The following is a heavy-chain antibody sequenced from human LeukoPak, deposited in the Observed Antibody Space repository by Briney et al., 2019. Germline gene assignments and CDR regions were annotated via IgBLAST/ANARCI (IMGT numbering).Heavy chain of an antibody. V-gene: IGHV3-30*04. CDR1: GFTFSRYD. D-gene: IGHD2-8*02. CDR2: ISDDGKKK. Sequence: GGSLRLSCVGSGFTFSRYDVHWVRQAPGKGLEWGAVISDDGKKKIYADSVKGRFTISRDNSKNTLYLQMDSLRAEDTALYYCARAAAETGAFRDNWFDPWGQGTLVTVS. J-gene: IGHJ5*02. CDR3: ARAAAETGAFRDNWFDP.